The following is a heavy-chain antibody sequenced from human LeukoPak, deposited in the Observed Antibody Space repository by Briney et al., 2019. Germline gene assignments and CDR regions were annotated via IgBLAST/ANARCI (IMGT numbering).Heavy chain of an antibody. V-gene: IGHV5-51*01. CDR1: GYSFTNYW. D-gene: IGHD3-10*01. CDR2: IYPGDSDT. Sequence: GESLKISGKGSGYSFTNYWIGWVRQLPGKGLEWMGIIYPGDSDTRYSPSFQGQVTSSADKSISTAYLQWSSLKASDTAMYYCARSGSMVRGVWRNNWFDPWGQGTLVTVSS. J-gene: IGHJ5*02. CDR3: ARSGSMVRGVWRNNWFDP.